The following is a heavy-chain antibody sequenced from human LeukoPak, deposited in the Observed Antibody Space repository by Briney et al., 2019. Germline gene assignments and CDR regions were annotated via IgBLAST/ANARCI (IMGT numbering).Heavy chain of an antibody. CDR2: INHSGST. D-gene: IGHD3-9*01. V-gene: IGHV4-34*01. CDR3: AREVADGPKLRYFDLRSYYYMDV. Sequence: SETLSLTCAVYGGSFSGYYWSWIRQPPGKGLEWIGEINHSGSTNYNPSLKSRVTMSVDTSKNQFSLKLSSVTAADTAVYYCAREVADGPKLRYFDLRSYYYMDVWGKGTTVTISS. J-gene: IGHJ6*03. CDR1: GGSFSGYY.